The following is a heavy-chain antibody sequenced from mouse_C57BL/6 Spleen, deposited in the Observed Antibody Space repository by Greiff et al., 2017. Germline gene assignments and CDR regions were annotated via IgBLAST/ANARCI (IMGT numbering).Heavy chain of an antibody. CDR3: AREEDGSKAY. D-gene: IGHD1-1*01. V-gene: IGHV1-81*01. Sequence: QVQLQQSGAELARPGASVKLSCKASGYTFTSYGISWVKQRTGQGLEWIGEIYPRSGNTYYNEKFKGKATLTADKSSSTAYMELRSLTSEDSAVYFFAREEDGSKAYWGQGTLVTVSA. CDR2: IYPRSGNT. J-gene: IGHJ3*01. CDR1: GYTFTSYG.